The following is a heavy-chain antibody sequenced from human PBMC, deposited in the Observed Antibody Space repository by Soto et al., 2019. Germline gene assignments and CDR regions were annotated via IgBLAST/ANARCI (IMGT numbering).Heavy chain of an antibody. D-gene: IGHD3-3*01. Sequence: NPSETLSLTCAVYGGSFSGYYWSWIRQPPGKGLEWIGEINHSGSTNYNPSLKSRVTISVDTSKNQFSLKLSSVTAADTAVYYCARGGYDFWSGKRERMLYFQHWGQGTLVTVSS. CDR3: ARGGYDFWSGKRERMLYFQH. J-gene: IGHJ1*01. V-gene: IGHV4-34*01. CDR2: INHSGST. CDR1: GGSFSGYY.